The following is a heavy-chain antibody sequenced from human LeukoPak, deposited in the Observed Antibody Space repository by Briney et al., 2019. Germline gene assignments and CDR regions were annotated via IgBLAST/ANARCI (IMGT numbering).Heavy chain of an antibody. CDR1: GFTFSSYS. V-gene: IGHV3-21*01. CDR3: ARDSSARIAAAGTGPWD. J-gene: IGHJ4*02. Sequence: GGSLRLSCAASGFTFSSYSMNWVRQAPGKGLEWVSSISSSSSYIYYADSVKGRFTISRDNAKNSLYLQMNSLRAEDTAVYYCARDSSARIAAAGTGPWDWGQGTLVTVSS. D-gene: IGHD6-13*01. CDR2: ISSSSSYI.